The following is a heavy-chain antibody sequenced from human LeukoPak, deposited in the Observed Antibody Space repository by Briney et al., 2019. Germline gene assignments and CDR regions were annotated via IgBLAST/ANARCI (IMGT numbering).Heavy chain of an antibody. J-gene: IGHJ4*02. V-gene: IGHV4-38-2*02. D-gene: IGHD5-24*01. Sequence: SETLSLTCTVSGYSISSGYYWGWIRQPPGKGLEWIGSIFYSGNTYDNPSLKSRVTISVDTSKNQFSLKLNSVTAADTAVCYCARHRSKWLQSSFDYWGQGTLVTVSS. CDR3: ARHRSKWLQSSFDY. CDR2: IFYSGNT. CDR1: GYSISSGYY.